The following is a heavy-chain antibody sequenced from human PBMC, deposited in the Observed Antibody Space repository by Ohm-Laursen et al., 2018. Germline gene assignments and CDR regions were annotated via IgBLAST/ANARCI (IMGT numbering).Heavy chain of an antibody. Sequence: SSVKVSCKASGGTFSSYAISWVRQAPGQGLEWMGIINPSGGSTSYAQKFQGRVTMTRDTSTSTVYMELSSLRSEDTAVYYCTTTTANWFDPWGQGTLVTVSS. CDR1: GGTFSSYA. CDR3: TTTTANWFDP. D-gene: IGHD1-26*01. J-gene: IGHJ5*02. V-gene: IGHV1-46*01. CDR2: INPSGGST.